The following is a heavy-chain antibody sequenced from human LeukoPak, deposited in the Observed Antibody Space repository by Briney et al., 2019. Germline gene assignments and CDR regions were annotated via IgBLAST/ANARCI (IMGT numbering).Heavy chain of an antibody. CDR2: MNPNSGNT. J-gene: IGHJ4*02. CDR1: LYTFTSYD. D-gene: IGHD3-3*01. CDR3: ARGPSWSGDSQPYYFDY. Sequence: GASVKVSCKASLYTFTSYDINWVRQAAGQGLEWMGWMNPNSGNTGYAQKFQGRVTITRNTSISTAYMELSSLRSEDTAVYSCARGPSWSGDSQPYYFDYWGQGTLVTVSS. V-gene: IGHV1-8*03.